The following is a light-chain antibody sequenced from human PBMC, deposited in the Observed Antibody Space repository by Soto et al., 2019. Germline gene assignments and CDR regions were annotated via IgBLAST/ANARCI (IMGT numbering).Light chain of an antibody. CDR1: QSVSSSY. CDR2: GAS. J-gene: IGKJ4*01. CDR3: QQYGSSPPLT. Sequence: EIVFTHSPGTLSLSPGERATLCCRASQSVSSSYLAWYQQKPGQAPRLLIYGASSRATGIPDRFSGSGSGTDFTLTISRLEPEDFAVYYCQQYGSSPPLTFGGGTKVELK. V-gene: IGKV3-20*01.